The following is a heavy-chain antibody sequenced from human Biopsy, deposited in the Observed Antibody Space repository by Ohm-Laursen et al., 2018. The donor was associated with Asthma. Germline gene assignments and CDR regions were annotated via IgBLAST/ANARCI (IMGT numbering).Heavy chain of an antibody. V-gene: IGHV3-53*01. CDR2: IYSGGGT. Sequence: GSLRLSCSASGFTVSTNGMSWVRQPPGKGLEWVSVIYSGGGTYYADSVKGRFTMARDNSKNTLDLQMNSLREEDTAVYYCVRDGTDDAFDIWGQGTVVSVSS. D-gene: IGHD1-1*01. J-gene: IGHJ3*02. CDR1: GFTVSTNG. CDR3: VRDGTDDAFDI.